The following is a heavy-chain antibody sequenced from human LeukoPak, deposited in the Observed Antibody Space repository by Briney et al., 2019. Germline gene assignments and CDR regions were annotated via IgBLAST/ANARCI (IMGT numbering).Heavy chain of an antibody. J-gene: IGHJ4*02. D-gene: IGHD2-21*02. Sequence: PGGSLRLSCAASGFTFSSYAMHWVRQAPGKGLEWVAVISYDGSNKYHADSVKGRFTISRDNSKNTLYLQMNSLRVEDTALYYCARGFVLGAAKNYFDYWGQGALVTVSS. CDR1: GFTFSSYA. V-gene: IGHV3-30-3*01. CDR3: ARGFVLGAAKNYFDY. CDR2: ISYDGSNK.